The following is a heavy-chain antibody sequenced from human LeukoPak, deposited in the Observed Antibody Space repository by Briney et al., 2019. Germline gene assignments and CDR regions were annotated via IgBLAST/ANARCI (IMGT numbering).Heavy chain of an antibody. CDR2: ISSSSSYI. D-gene: IGHD2-15*01. J-gene: IGHJ3*02. Sequence: GGSLRLFCAASGFTFSSYSMNWVRQAPGKGLEWVSSISSSSSYIYYADSVKGRFTISRDNAKNSLYLQMNSLRAEDTAVYYCARDITTMVVAVSRLFGDAFDIWGQGTMVTVSS. CDR1: GFTFSSYS. V-gene: IGHV3-21*01. CDR3: ARDITTMVVAVSRLFGDAFDI.